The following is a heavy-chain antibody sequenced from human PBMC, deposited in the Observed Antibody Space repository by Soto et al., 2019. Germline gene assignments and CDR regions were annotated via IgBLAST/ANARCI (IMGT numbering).Heavy chain of an antibody. Sequence: GASVKVSCKASGYTFTSYGISWVRQAPGQGLEWMGWISAYNGNTNYAQKLQGRVTMTTDTSTSTAYMELRSLRSDDTAVYYCARVNIVVVVAANWFDPWGQGTLVTVSS. CDR3: ARVNIVVVVAANWFDP. CDR1: GYTFTSYG. D-gene: IGHD2-15*01. V-gene: IGHV1-18*01. J-gene: IGHJ5*02. CDR2: ISAYNGNT.